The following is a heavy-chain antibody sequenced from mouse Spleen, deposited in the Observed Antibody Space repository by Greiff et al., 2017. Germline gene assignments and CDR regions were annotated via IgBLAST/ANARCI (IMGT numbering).Heavy chain of an antibody. V-gene: IGHV1-7*01. CDR2: INPSSGYT. CDR3: ARSYDYDGFDY. J-gene: IGHJ2*01. D-gene: IGHD2-4*01. Sequence: QVQLQQPGAELVMPGASVKLSCKASGYTFTSYWMHWVKQRPGQGLEWIGYINPSSGYTKYNQKFKDKATLTADKSSSTAYMQLSSLTYEDSAVYYCARSYDYDGFDYWGQGTTLTVSS. CDR1: GYTFTSYW.